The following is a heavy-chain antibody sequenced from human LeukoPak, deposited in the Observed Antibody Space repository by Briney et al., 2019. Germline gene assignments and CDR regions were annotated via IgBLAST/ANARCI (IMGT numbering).Heavy chain of an antibody. Sequence: GGSLRLSCAASGFTFSSYTMNWVRQAPGRGLEGVSYISGGSNTIYYADSVKGRFTISRDDAKNSMFLQMNSLTTEDTAVYYCARTNGYSGYVSYDYWGQGTLVTVSS. D-gene: IGHD5-12*01. V-gene: IGHV3-48*01. J-gene: IGHJ4*02. CDR1: GFTFSSYT. CDR2: ISGGSNTI. CDR3: ARTNGYSGYVSYDY.